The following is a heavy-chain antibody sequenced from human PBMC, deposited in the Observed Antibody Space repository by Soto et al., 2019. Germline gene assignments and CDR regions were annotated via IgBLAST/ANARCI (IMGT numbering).Heavy chain of an antibody. J-gene: IGHJ5*02. Sequence: PGESLKISCTGVGYTFTTFWISWVRQMPGRGLEWMGRIDPRDSYTNYSPSFQGDVTISGDKSISTVYLQWASLKASDTAMYYCARLYCSSSTCDSWFDPWGQGTLVTVSS. V-gene: IGHV5-10-1*01. CDR3: ARLYCSSSTCDSWFDP. CDR1: GYTFTTFW. CDR2: IDPRDSYT. D-gene: IGHD2-2*01.